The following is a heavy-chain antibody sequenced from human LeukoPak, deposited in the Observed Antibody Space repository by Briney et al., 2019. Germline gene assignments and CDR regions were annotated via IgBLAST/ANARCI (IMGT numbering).Heavy chain of an antibody. CDR3: VIGVGWQPDY. CDR1: GDSVIGYF. CDR2: IYKIGTT. Sequence: SETLSFTCTVFGDSVIGYFLNWVRQPLGKGLEWIGHIYKIGTTNYNPSLKSRLTISADTSKNQFSLQLRSVTAADTAVYYCVIGVGWQPDYWGQGALVTVSS. J-gene: IGHJ4*02. D-gene: IGHD2-15*01. V-gene: IGHV4-59*02.